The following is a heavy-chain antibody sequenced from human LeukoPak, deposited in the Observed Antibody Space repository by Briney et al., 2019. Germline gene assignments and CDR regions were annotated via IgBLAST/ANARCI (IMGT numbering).Heavy chain of an antibody. J-gene: IGHJ5*02. Sequence: GGSLRLSCAASGFNFSSYSMNWVHQAPGKGLEWVSSISSSSSYIYYGDSVKGRFTISRDNAKNSLYLQMHSLRAEDTALHYCARLPGRSRVDPWGQGTLVTVSS. CDR3: ARLPGRSRVDP. CDR2: ISSSSSYI. D-gene: IGHD3-10*01. CDR1: GFNFSSYS. V-gene: IGHV3-21*01.